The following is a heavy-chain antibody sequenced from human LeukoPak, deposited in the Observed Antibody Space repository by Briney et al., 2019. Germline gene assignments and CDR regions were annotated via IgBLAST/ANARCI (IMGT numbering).Heavy chain of an antibody. D-gene: IGHD3-22*01. CDR3: ARQFRDSSGYYSYYFDY. J-gene: IGHJ4*02. V-gene: IGHV5-51*01. CDR1: GYSFTTYW. Sequence: GESLKISCKGSGYSFTTYWIGWVRQMPGRGLEWMGIIYPGDSDTRYSPSFQGQVTISADRSISTAYLQWSSLKASDTAMYYCARQFRDSSGYYSYYFDYWGQGTLVTVSS. CDR2: IYPGDSDT.